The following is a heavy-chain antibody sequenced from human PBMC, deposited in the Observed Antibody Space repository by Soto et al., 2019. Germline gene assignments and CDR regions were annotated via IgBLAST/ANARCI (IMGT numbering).Heavy chain of an antibody. D-gene: IGHD1-7*01. V-gene: IGHV1-24*01. J-gene: IGHJ4*02. Sequence: ASVKVSCKVSGYTLTELSMHWVRQAPGKGLEWMGGFDPEDGETIYAQKFQGRVTMTEDTSTDTAYMELSSLRSEDTAVYYCATPKPYPGTYYFDYWGQGTLVTVSS. CDR1: GYTLTELS. CDR2: FDPEDGET. CDR3: ATPKPYPGTYYFDY.